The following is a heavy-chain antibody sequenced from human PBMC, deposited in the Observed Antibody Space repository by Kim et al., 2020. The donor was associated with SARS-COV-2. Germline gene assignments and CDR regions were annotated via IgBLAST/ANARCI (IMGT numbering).Heavy chain of an antibody. CDR3: TRDTLIVVVPAATGY. D-gene: IGHD2-2*01. CDR1: GFTFGDYA. V-gene: IGHV3-49*03. CDR2: IRSKAYGGTT. Sequence: GGSLRLSCTASGFTFGDYAMSWFRQAPGKGLEWVGFIRSKAYGGTTEYAASLKGRFTISRDDSKSIAYLQMNSLKTEDTAVYYCTRDTLIVVVPAATGYWGQGTLVTVSS. J-gene: IGHJ4*02.